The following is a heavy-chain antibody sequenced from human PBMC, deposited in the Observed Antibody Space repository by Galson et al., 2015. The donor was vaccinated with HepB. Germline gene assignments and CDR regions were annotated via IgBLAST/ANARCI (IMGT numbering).Heavy chain of an antibody. V-gene: IGHV3-21*01. CDR3: AREGCGFHTSCYSYYYYYGMDV. CDR1: GFTFSSYS. Sequence: SLRLSCAASGFTFSSYSMNWVRQAPGKGLEWVSSISSSSSYIYYADSVKGRFTISRDNAKNSLYLQMNSLRAEDTAVYYCAREGCGFHTSCYSYYYYYGMDVWGQGTTVTVSS. J-gene: IGHJ6*02. D-gene: IGHD2-2*01. CDR2: ISSSSSYI.